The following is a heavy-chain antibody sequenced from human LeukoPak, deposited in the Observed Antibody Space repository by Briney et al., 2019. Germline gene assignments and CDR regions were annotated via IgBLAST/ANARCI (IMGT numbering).Heavy chain of an antibody. CDR2: INTDGSST. CDR1: GFTYSCYW. J-gene: IGHJ4*02. D-gene: IGHD1-14*01. V-gene: IGHV3-74*01. Sequence: GGSLRLSCASSGFTYSCYWMRAWRQAPGKGLVWISRINTDGSSTTYADSVKGRFTISRDNAKNTLYLQMNSLRAEDTAVYYCGENNAGPQRRAYWRQGTLVTVSS. CDR3: GENNAGPQRRAY.